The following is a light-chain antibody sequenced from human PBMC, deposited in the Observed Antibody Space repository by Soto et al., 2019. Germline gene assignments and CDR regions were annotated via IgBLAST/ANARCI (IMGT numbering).Light chain of an antibody. CDR1: QSVSNY. CDR2: GAS. J-gene: IGKJ1*01. Sequence: EIVLTQSPGTLSLSPGERATLSCRASQSVSNYLVWYQQKPGQAPRLLIYGASSRATGIPDRFSGSGSGTDFTLTISRLEPEDFVVYYCQQFGGSPQTFGQGTKVEIK. V-gene: IGKV3-20*01. CDR3: QQFGGSPQT.